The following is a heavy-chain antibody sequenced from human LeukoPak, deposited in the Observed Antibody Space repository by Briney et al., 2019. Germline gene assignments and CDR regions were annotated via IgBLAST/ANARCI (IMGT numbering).Heavy chain of an antibody. V-gene: IGHV1-69*13. CDR3: ARHSGYHSTMYLDY. D-gene: IGHD3-22*01. Sequence: ASVTVSCKASGGTFSSYAISWVRQAPGQGLEWMGGIIPIFGTANYAQKFQGRVTITADESTSTAYMELSSLRSEDTAVYYCARHSGYHSTMYLDYWGQGTLVTVSS. CDR1: GGTFSSYA. CDR2: IIPIFGTA. J-gene: IGHJ4*02.